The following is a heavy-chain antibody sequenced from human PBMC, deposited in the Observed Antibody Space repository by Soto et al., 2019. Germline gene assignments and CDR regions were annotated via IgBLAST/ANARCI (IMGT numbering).Heavy chain of an antibody. Sequence: SETLSLTCTVSGGSISSYYWSWIRQPPGKGLEWIGYIYYSGSTNYNPSLKSRVTISVDTANNQFSLNLNSVTAADTAIYYCAKMGAVSFGELRWGPKARFPHYFDNWGQGTLVTVSS. J-gene: IGHJ4*02. V-gene: IGHV4-59*01. D-gene: IGHD3-10*01. CDR3: AKMGAVSFGELRWGPKARFPHYFDN. CDR2: IYYSGST. CDR1: GGSISSYY.